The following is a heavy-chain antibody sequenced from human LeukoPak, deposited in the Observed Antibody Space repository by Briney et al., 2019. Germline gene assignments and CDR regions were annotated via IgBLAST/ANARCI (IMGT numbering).Heavy chain of an antibody. CDR2: IIPIFGTA. Sequence: SVKVSCKASGGTFSSYAISWVRQAPGQGLEWMGGIIPIFGTANYAQKFQGRVTITADESTSTAYMELSSLRSEDTAVYYCARVRTVVPAAIAYYYYYYMDVWGKGTTVTVSS. V-gene: IGHV1-69*13. D-gene: IGHD2-2*01. J-gene: IGHJ6*03. CDR3: ARVRTVVPAAIAYYYYYYMDV. CDR1: GGTFSSYA.